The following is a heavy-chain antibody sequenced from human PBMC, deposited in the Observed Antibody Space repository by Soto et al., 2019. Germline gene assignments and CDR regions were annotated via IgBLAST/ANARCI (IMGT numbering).Heavy chain of an antibody. D-gene: IGHD4-17*01. Sequence: PSETLSLTCTVSGGSISSYYWSWIRQPPGKGLEWIGYIYYSGSTNYNPSLKSRVTISVDTSKNQFSLKLSSVTAADTAVYYCARLTTVTQYHYYYMDVWGKGTTVTVSS. CDR3: ARLTTVTQYHYYYMDV. CDR2: IYYSGST. V-gene: IGHV4-59*01. J-gene: IGHJ6*03. CDR1: GGSISSYY.